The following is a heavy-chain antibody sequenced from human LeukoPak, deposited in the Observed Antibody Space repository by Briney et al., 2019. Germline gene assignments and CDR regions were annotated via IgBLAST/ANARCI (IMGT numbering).Heavy chain of an antibody. D-gene: IGHD6-13*01. CDR3: AKGGYSSTSAHSDY. CDR1: GFTFSSYS. V-gene: IGHV3-21*04. J-gene: IGHJ4*02. CDR2: ISSSSSYI. Sequence: PGGSLRLSCAASGFTFSSYSMNWVRQAPGKGLEWVSSISSSSSYIYYADSVKGRFTISRDNAKNSLYLQMNSLRAEDMALYYCAKGGYSSTSAHSDYWGQGSLVTVSS.